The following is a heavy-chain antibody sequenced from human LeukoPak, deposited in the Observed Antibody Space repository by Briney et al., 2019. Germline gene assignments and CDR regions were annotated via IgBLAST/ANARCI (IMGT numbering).Heavy chain of an antibody. V-gene: IGHV3-7*01. J-gene: IGHJ3*02. CDR1: GFTFNNYW. Sequence: GGSLRLSCAASGFTFNNYWMSWVRQAPGKGLEWVANIKQDETEKYYVDSVKGRFTISRDNAKNSLYLQMNSLRAEDTAVYFCARGRYSGSYRIRAFDIWGQGTMVTVSS. D-gene: IGHD1-26*01. CDR2: IKQDETEK. CDR3: ARGRYSGSYRIRAFDI.